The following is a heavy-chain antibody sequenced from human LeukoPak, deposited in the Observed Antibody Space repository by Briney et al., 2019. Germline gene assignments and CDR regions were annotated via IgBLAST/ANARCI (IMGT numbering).Heavy chain of an antibody. Sequence: GESLRLSCVASGFTFSSYEMNWVRQVPGKALEWVSYIDFGGRIINYADHVKGRFTISRDNAKNSVYLQMNSLRAEDTAVYYCARGIGLERRYFQFDYRGQGILVTVSS. J-gene: IGHJ4*02. CDR2: IDFGGRII. D-gene: IGHD1-1*01. V-gene: IGHV3-48*03. CDR1: GFTFSSYE. CDR3: ARGIGLERRYFQFDY.